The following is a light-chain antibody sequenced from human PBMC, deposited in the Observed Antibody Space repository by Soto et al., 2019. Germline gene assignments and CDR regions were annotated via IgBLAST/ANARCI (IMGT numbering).Light chain of an antibody. J-gene: IGLJ2*01. CDR2: LNSDGSH. CDR3: QTWGTGILV. V-gene: IGLV4-69*02. Sequence: QPVLTQSPSASASLGASVKLTCTLSSGHSTYAIAWHQQQPEKGPRYLMKLNSDGSHSKGDGILNRFSGSSSGAERYLTISSLQSEDEADYYCQTWGTGILVFGGGTKVTVL. CDR1: SGHSTYA.